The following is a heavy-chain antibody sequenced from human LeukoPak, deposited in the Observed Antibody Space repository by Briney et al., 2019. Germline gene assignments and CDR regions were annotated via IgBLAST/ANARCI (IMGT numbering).Heavy chain of an antibody. J-gene: IGHJ4*02. CDR1: GFTFSTYG. D-gene: IGHD5-12*01. CDR2: IWYEGSNK. CDR3: AKEGKHIVATITRGLDY. V-gene: IGHV3-30*02. Sequence: GGSLRLSCAASGFTFSTYGMHWVRQAPGKGLEWVAVIWYEGSNKYYADSVKGRFTISRDNSKNTLYLQMNSLRAEDTAVYYCAKEGKHIVATITRGLDYWGQGTLVTVSS.